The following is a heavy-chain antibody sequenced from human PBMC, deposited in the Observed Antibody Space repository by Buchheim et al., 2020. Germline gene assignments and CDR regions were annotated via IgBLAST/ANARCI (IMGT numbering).Heavy chain of an antibody. D-gene: IGHD6-19*01. CDR3: ARDSSGWHD. CDR1: GFTFSYYW. V-gene: IGHV3-74*01. J-gene: IGHJ4*02. Sequence: EVQLVESEGGLVQPGGSLRLSCVASGFTFSYYWMHWVRQAPGKGLVWVSHIHGDGRSTTYADSVKGRFTISRDNAKNTLYLQMNSLRVEDTAVYYCARDSSGWHDWGQGTL. CDR2: IHGDGRST.